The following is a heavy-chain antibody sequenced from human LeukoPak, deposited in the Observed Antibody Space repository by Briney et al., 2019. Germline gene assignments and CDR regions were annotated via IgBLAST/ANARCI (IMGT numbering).Heavy chain of an antibody. CDR3: ARQDVYDYVWGSYRIDAFDI. CDR1: GGSISSYQ. Sequence: PSETLSLTCTVSGGSISSYQWSWIRQPPGKGLDWIGDIYGSGSAKYNPSLKSRVTISVDTSKNQFSLKLSSVTAADTAVYYCARQDVYDYVWGSYRIDAFDIWGQGTMVTVSS. J-gene: IGHJ3*02. CDR2: IYGSGSA. D-gene: IGHD3-16*02. V-gene: IGHV4-59*08.